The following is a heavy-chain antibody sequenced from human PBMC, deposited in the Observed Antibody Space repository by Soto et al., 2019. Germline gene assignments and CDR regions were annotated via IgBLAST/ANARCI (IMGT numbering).Heavy chain of an antibody. CDR3: ARPAAGYSSGN. CDR1: GGSISSSSYY. V-gene: IGHV4-39*01. CDR2: IYYSGST. D-gene: IGHD6-19*01. Sequence: SETLSLTCTVSGGSISSSSYYWGWIRQPPGKGLEWIGSIYYSGSTYYNPSLKSRVTISVDTSKNQFSLKLSSVTAADTAVYYCARPAAGYSSGNWGQGTLVTVSS. J-gene: IGHJ4*02.